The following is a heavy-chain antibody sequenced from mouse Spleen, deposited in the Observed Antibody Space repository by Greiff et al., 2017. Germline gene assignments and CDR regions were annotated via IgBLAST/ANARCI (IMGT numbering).Heavy chain of an antibody. V-gene: IGHV5-6*01. J-gene: IGHJ2*01. Sequence: EVMLVESGGDLVKPGGSLKLSCAASGFTFSSYGMSWVRQTPDKRLEWVATISSGGSYTYYPDSVKGRFTISRDNAKNTLYLQMSSLKSEDTAMYYCARPEGAARAFFDYWGQGTTLTVSS. CDR1: GFTFSSYG. D-gene: IGHD3-1*01. CDR2: ISSGGSYT. CDR3: ARPEGAARAFFDY.